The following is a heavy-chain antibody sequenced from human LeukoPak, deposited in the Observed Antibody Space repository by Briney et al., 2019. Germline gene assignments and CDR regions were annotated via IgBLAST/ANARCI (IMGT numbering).Heavy chain of an antibody. CDR1: GFTFSSYE. Sequence: GGSLRLSCAASGFTFSSYEMNWVRQAPGKGLEWVSYISSSGSTIYYADSVKGRFTISRDNAKNSLYLQMNSLRAEDTAVYYCARVMSEFDGYNSYYFDYWGQGTLVTVSS. CDR3: ARVMSEFDGYNSYYFDY. CDR2: ISSSGSTI. D-gene: IGHD5-24*01. V-gene: IGHV3-48*03. J-gene: IGHJ4*02.